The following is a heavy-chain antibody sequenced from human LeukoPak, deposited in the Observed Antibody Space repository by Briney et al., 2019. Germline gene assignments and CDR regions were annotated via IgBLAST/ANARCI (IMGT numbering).Heavy chain of an antibody. D-gene: IGHD2-15*01. Sequence: ASVKVSCKASGYTFTGYYMHWVRQAPGQGLEWMGWINPNSGGTNYAQKFQGRVTMTRDTSISTAYMELSRLRSDDTAVYYCARDIVVVVAATGDNWFDPWGQGTLVIVSS. CDR3: ARDIVVVVAATGDNWFDP. V-gene: IGHV1-2*02. CDR2: INPNSGGT. J-gene: IGHJ5*02. CDR1: GYTFTGYY.